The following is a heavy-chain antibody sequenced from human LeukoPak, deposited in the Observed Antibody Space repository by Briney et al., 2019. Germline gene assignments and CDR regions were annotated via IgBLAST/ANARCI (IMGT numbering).Heavy chain of an antibody. CDR1: GGSISSSSYY. Sequence: SETLSLTCTVSGGSISSSSYYWGWIRQPPGKGLEWIGSIYYSGSTHYNPSLKSRVTISVDTSKNQFSLKLSSVTAADTAVYYCARNDLPIAAAGTAVDYWGQGTLVTVSS. D-gene: IGHD6-13*01. CDR2: IYYSGST. J-gene: IGHJ4*02. CDR3: ARNDLPIAAAGTAVDY. V-gene: IGHV4-39*01.